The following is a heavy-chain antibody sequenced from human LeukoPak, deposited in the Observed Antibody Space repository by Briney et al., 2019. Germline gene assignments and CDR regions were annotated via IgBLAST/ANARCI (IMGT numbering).Heavy chain of an antibody. CDR2: ISSSSSYI. J-gene: IGHJ4*02. V-gene: IGHV3-21*01. CDR1: GFTFSSYS. Sequence: GGSLRLSCAASGFTFSSYSMNWVRQAPGKGLAWVSSISSSSSYIYYADSVKGRFTISRDNAKNSLYLQMNSLRAEDTAVYYCARVKQLGKQRYFDYWGQGTLVTVSS. D-gene: IGHD6-6*01. CDR3: ARVKQLGKQRYFDY.